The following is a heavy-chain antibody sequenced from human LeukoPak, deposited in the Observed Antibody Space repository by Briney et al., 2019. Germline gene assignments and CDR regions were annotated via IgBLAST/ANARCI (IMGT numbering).Heavy chain of an antibody. CDR2: IIPILGIA. CDR3: ARDSWGAAAAGTYYFDY. V-gene: IGHV1-69*04. J-gene: IGHJ4*02. D-gene: IGHD6-13*01. CDR1: GGTFSSYA. Sequence: GASVKVSCKASGGTFSSYAISWVRQAPGQGLEWMGRIIPILGIANYAQKFQGRVTITADKSTSTAYMELSSLRSEDTAVYYCARDSWGAAAAGTYYFDYWGQGTLATVSS.